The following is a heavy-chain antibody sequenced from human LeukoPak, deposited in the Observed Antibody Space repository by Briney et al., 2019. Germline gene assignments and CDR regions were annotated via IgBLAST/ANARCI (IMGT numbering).Heavy chain of an antibody. CDR1: GFTFSSYS. J-gene: IGHJ4*02. D-gene: IGHD3-9*01. CDR3: RVLRYFDWIYFDY. V-gene: IGHV3-21*01. CDR2: ISSSSSYI. Sequence: GGSLRLSCAASGFTFSSYSMNWVRQAPGKGLEWVSSISSSSSYIYYADSVKGRFTISRDNAKNSLYLQMNSLRAEDTAVYYCRVLRYFDWIYFDYWGQGTLVAVSS.